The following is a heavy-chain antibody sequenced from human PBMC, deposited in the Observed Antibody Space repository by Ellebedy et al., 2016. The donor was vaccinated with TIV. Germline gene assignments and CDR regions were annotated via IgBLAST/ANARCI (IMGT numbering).Heavy chain of an antibody. V-gene: IGHV3-30*04. J-gene: IGHJ5*02. CDR1: GFTFSSYA. CDR2: ISYDGSNK. D-gene: IGHD2-2*01. CDR3: ARGSPSSRAGLFDP. Sequence: GESLKISXAASGFTFSSYAMHWVRQAPGKGLEWVAVISYDGSNKYYADSVKGRFTISRDNSKNTLYLQMNSLRAEDTAVYYCARGSPSSRAGLFDPWGQGTLVTVSS.